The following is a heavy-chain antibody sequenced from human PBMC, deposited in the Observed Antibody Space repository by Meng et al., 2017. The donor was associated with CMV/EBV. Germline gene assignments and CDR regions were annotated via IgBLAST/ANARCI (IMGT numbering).Heavy chain of an antibody. J-gene: IGHJ5*02. CDR2: IVVGSGNT. D-gene: IGHD3-3*01. V-gene: IGHV1-58*01. Sequence: SVKVSCKASGFTFTSSAVQWVRQARGQRLEWIGWIVVGSGNTNYAQKFQERVTITRDMSTSTAYMELSSLRSEDTAVYYCARIPGVYDFWSGPQGGWFDPWGQGTLVTVSS. CDR3: ARIPGVYDFWSGPQGGWFDP. CDR1: GFTFTSSA.